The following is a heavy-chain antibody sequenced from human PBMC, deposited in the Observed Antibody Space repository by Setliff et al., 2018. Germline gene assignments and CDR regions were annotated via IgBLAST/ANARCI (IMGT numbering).Heavy chain of an antibody. CDR1: GGSISTSSYY. D-gene: IGHD5-12*01. CDR2: IYYSGST. CDR3: ARGYSGYDYLKPFDY. J-gene: IGHJ4*02. V-gene: IGHV4-39*01. Sequence: PSETLSLTCTVSGGSISTSSYYWGWIRQPPGKGLEWIGSIYYSGSTYYNPSLKSRVTISVDTSKKQFSLKLSSVTAADTAVYYCARGYSGYDYLKPFDYWGQGTLVTV.